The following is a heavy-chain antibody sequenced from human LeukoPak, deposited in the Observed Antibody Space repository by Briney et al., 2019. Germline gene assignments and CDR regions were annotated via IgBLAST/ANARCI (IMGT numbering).Heavy chain of an antibody. CDR2: IYHDGST. CDR1: GYSISSGYY. Sequence: PSETLALTCTVSGYSISSGYYWGWVRQPPGKGLEWIGNIYHDGSTYHNPSLKSRVTISVDTSKNQFSLKLSSVTAADTAVYYCARSGASSSGWPFDYWGQGTLVTVSS. V-gene: IGHV4-38-2*02. D-gene: IGHD6-19*01. J-gene: IGHJ4*02. CDR3: ARSGASSSGWPFDY.